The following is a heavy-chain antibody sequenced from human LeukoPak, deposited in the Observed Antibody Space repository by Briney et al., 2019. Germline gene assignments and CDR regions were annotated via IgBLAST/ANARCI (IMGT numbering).Heavy chain of an antibody. J-gene: IGHJ5*02. CDR1: GLIFSNYW. CDR3: ARDRLHFDSSGYYYVDWFDP. D-gene: IGHD3-22*01. V-gene: IGHV3-7*03. Sequence: GGSLRLSCAASGLIFSNYWMGWVRQAPGKGLEWVASINQDASEKYYVDSVKGRFTISRDNAKNSLYLQINSLRVEDTAVYYCARDRLHFDSSGYYYVDWFDPWGQGTLVTVSS. CDR2: INQDASEK.